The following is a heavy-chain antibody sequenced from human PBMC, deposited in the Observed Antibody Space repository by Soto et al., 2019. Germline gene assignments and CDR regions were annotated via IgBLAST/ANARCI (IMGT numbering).Heavy chain of an antibody. Sequence: ASVKVSCKASGGTFSSYAISWVRQAPGQGLEWMGGIIPIFGTANYAQKFQGRVTITADKSTSTAYMELSSLRSGDTAVYYCARDLGSCSGGSCFYYYGMDVWGQGTTVTVSS. CDR3: ARDLGSCSGGSCFYYYGMDV. V-gene: IGHV1-69*06. J-gene: IGHJ6*02. CDR2: IIPIFGTA. D-gene: IGHD2-15*01. CDR1: GGTFSSYA.